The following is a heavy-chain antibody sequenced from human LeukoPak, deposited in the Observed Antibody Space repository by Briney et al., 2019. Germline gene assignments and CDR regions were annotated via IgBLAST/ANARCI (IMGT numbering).Heavy chain of an antibody. CDR2: ISGSGGNT. CDR1: GFTFSSYA. V-gene: IGHV3-23*01. Sequence: QTGGSLRLSCAASGFTFSSYAMSWVRQAPGKGLEWVSAISGSGGNTYYADSVRGRFTISRDNSKNTLYLQMNSLRAEDTAVYYCAKDGTGCGGDCYSDYWDQGTLVTVSS. J-gene: IGHJ4*02. CDR3: AKDGTGCGGDCYSDY. D-gene: IGHD2-21*02.